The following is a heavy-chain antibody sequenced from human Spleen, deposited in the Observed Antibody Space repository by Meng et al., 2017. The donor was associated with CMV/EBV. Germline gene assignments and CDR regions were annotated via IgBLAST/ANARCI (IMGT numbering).Heavy chain of an antibody. D-gene: IGHD2-15*01. J-gene: IGHJ4*02. CDR1: YTFTSYG. V-gene: IGHV1-18*01. Sequence: YTFTSYGITWVRQAPGQGLEWMGWISPYNAYAKYAQKIQGRVTMTTDTSTSTAYMELRSLRSDDTAVYYCARAYCSGGSCYSVVFDYWGQGTLVTVSS. CDR3: ARAYCSGGSCYSVVFDY. CDR2: ISPYNAYA.